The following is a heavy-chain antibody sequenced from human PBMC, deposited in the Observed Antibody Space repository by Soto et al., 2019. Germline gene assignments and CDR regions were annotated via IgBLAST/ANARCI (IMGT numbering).Heavy chain of an antibody. J-gene: IGHJ4*02. Sequence: EVQLVESGGGLVQPGGSLRLSCAASGFTFTTYWMSWVRQAPGKGLEWVANIKQDGSEKYYVDSIKGRFTISRDNARNSLYLQMNSLRVEDTAVYYCVGGSGWLQTHWGQGALVSVSS. CDR1: GFTFTTYW. D-gene: IGHD6-19*01. CDR3: VGGSGWLQTH. CDR2: IKQDGSEK. V-gene: IGHV3-7*04.